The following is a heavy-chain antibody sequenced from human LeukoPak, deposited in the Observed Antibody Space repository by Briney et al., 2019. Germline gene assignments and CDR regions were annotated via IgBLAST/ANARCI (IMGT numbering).Heavy chain of an antibody. CDR2: INPNSGDT. CDR1: GYTFTGYY. V-gene: IGHV1-2*02. D-gene: IGHD3-9*01. J-gene: IGHJ3*02. CDR3: ARRRVGLRYFDWPNDAFDI. Sequence: VASVKVSCKASGYTFTGYYMLWVRQAPGQGLEWMGWINPNSGDTNYAQKFQGRVTMTRDTSISTAYMELSRLRSDDTAVYYCARRRVGLRYFDWPNDAFDIWGQGTMVTVSS.